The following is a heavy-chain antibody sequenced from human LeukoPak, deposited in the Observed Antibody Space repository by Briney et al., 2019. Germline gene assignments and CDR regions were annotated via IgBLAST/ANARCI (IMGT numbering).Heavy chain of an antibody. Sequence: ASVTVSCKASGYTFTSYDINWVRQAPGQGLEWMGWMNPNSGNTVYAQKFQGRVTMTRNNSISTAYMELSSLRSEDTAVYYCARGVKDHYDFWSGYLYYYYYGMDVWGQGTTVTVSS. D-gene: IGHD3-3*01. V-gene: IGHV1-8*01. CDR1: GYTFTSYD. J-gene: IGHJ6*02. CDR2: MNPNSGNT. CDR3: ARGVKDHYDFWSGYLYYYYYGMDV.